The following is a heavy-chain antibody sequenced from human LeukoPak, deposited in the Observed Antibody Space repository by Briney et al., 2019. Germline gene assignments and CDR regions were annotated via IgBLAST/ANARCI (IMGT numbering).Heavy chain of an antibody. CDR3: ARQFDTRRGYSYDPAHFGN. Sequence: SETLSLTCTVSGGSISSTNYYWGWIRQPPGKGLEWIGSIYYSGSTYYNPSLKSRVTISLDTSKNQFSLKLRSVTAADTAVYYCARQFDTRRGYSYDPAHFGNWGQGTLVTVSS. CDR2: IYYSGST. D-gene: IGHD5-18*01. J-gene: IGHJ4*02. V-gene: IGHV4-39*01. CDR1: GGSISSTNYY.